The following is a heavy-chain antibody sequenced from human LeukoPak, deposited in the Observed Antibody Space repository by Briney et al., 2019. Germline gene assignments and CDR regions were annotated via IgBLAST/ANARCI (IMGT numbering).Heavy chain of an antibody. J-gene: IGHJ6*03. D-gene: IGHD3-22*01. CDR2: IYYSGST. CDR1: GGSISSGDYY. V-gene: IGHV4-30-4*01. Sequence: SQTLSLTCTVSGGSISSGDYYWSWIRQPPGKGLEWIGYIYYSGSTYYNPSLKSRVTISVDTSKNQFSLKLSSVTAADTAVYYCARDQSYYDSSGYYCYYMDVWGQGTTVTVYS. CDR3: ARDQSYYDSSGYYCYYMDV.